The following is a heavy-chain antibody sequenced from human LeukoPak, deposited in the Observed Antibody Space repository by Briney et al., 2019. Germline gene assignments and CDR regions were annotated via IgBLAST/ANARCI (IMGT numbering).Heavy chain of an antibody. CDR1: GFTFSSYW. Sequence: GGSLRLSCAASGFTFSSYWMSWVRQAPGKGLEWVANMKEDGGEKYYVDSVKGRFTISRDNVKNALYLQMNSLRAEDMAVYYCARGVYEFDYWGQGTLVTVSS. V-gene: IGHV3-7*01. J-gene: IGHJ4*02. CDR2: MKEDGGEK. CDR3: ARGVYEFDY. D-gene: IGHD6-6*01.